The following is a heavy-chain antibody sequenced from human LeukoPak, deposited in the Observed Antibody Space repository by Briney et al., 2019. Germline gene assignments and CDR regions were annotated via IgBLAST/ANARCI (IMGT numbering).Heavy chain of an antibody. D-gene: IGHD1-26*01. CDR2: ISSNGINK. J-gene: IGHJ4*02. V-gene: IGHV3-30-3*01. Sequence: GGSLRLSCAASGFTFSDYYMSWIRQAPGKGLEWVAVISSNGINKYYADSVKGRFTISRDNSKNTLYLQMNSLRVEDTAVYYCARGSLVGASTPYWGQGTLVTVSS. CDR1: GFTFSDYY. CDR3: ARGSLVGASTPY.